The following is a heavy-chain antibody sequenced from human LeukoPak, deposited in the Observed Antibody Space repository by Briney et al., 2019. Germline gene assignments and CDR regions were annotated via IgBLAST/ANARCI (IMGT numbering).Heavy chain of an antibody. J-gene: IGHJ4*02. CDR3: AHFPSMIRGVIANIYFDH. V-gene: IGHV2-5*02. Sequence: DSGPTLVKPTQTLTLTCPFSGFSLSTVGVGVAWIRQPPGKALEWLALIYWDDDQRDSPSLKSRLTITKDTSKHQVVLTLTSMDPVDTATYYCAHFPSMIRGVIANIYFDHWGQGTLVAVSS. CDR2: IYWDDDQ. D-gene: IGHD3-10*01. CDR1: GFSLSTVGVG.